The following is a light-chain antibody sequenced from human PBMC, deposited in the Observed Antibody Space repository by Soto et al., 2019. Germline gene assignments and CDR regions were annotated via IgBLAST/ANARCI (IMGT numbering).Light chain of an antibody. Sequence: DIQMTQSPSSLSASVGDRVTITCRASQNISSFLNWYQQKPGKAPKLLIYAASSLHSGVPSRFSGSESGTDFTLTISRLQPEDFATYYCQQSYSTPGTFGGGTKVEFK. J-gene: IGKJ4*01. CDR1: QNISSF. V-gene: IGKV1-39*01. CDR2: AAS. CDR3: QQSYSTPGT.